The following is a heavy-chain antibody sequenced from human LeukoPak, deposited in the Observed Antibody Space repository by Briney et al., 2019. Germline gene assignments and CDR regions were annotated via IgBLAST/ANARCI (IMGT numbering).Heavy chain of an antibody. Sequence: SETLSLTCTVSGGSISSRSYYWGWLRQPPGTGLEWMGSIYNSGSTDYNPSLKSRVTISVATSKNQLSLKLNSVTAADTAVYYCAREVGPSYFDYWGQGTLVTVSS. CDR3: AREVGPSYFDY. J-gene: IGHJ4*02. CDR2: IYNSGST. D-gene: IGHD3-10*01. CDR1: GGSISSRSYY. V-gene: IGHV4-39*07.